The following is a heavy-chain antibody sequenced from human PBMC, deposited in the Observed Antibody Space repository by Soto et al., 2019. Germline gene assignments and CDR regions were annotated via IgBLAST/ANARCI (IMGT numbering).Heavy chain of an antibody. CDR2: IDHNGIT. CDR3: VRMNRDYYYYGMDV. J-gene: IGHJ6*02. V-gene: IGHV4-4*02. Sequence: QMQLQESGPGLVKPSGTLSLTCVVSGDPINNSKWWTWVRQIPGKGLEWIGKIDHNGITNYNPALESRVTILKDNSKNQLSLKLTSVTAADSAVYYCVRMNRDYYYYGMDVWGQGATVTVSS. CDR1: GDPINNSKW.